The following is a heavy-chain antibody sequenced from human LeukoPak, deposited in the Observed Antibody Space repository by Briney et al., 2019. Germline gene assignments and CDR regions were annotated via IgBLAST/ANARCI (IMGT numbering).Heavy chain of an antibody. J-gene: IGHJ4*02. CDR2: ISNNGGSS. V-gene: IGHV3-64D*09. D-gene: IGHD1-1*01. CDR3: VKITSVTGGDC. Sequence: GGSPRLSCSASGFTFSAYAMYWVRQAPGKGLEYVSGISNNGGSSFYADSVKGRFTISRDNSKNTLYLQMSSLRAEDTAVYYCVKITSVTGGDCWGQGTRLTVS. CDR1: GFTFSAYA.